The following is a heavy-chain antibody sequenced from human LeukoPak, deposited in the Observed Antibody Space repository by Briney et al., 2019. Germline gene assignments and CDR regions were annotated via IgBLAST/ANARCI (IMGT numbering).Heavy chain of an antibody. J-gene: IGHJ4*02. Sequence: ASVKVSCKTSGFTFTGYYVHWVRQAPGQGLEWMGWINLNSGGTNYAQKFQGRVTLTRDTSISTAYMDLSSLRSDDTALYYCARDQATVTTPYFDYWGQGTLVTVAS. CDR1: GFTFTGYY. CDR3: ARDQATVTTPYFDY. D-gene: IGHD4-17*01. V-gene: IGHV1-2*02. CDR2: INLNSGGT.